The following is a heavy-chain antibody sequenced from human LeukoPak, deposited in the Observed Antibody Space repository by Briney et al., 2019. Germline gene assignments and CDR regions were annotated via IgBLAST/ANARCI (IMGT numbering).Heavy chain of an antibody. CDR2: TYHDGST. J-gene: IGHJ4*02. CDR1: GGSISSNNW. CDR3: ARDRGGYTDSHDY. Sequence: PSETLSLTCAVSGGSISSNNWWIWVRQSPEKGLEWIGETYHDGSTNYNPSLKSRVTISMDKSKNQLSLKLNFVTAADTAVYYCARDRGGYTDSHDYWGQGTLVTVSS. V-gene: IGHV4-4*02. D-gene: IGHD5-18*01.